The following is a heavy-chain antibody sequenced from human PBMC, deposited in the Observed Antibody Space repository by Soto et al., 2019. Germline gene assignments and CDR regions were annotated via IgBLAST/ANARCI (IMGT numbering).Heavy chain of an antibody. V-gene: IGHV3-43*01. CDR2: ITWDGGST. D-gene: IGHD6-19*01. CDR3: AKDINSSGWYSLDY. CDR1: GFSFDDYT. J-gene: IGHJ4*02. Sequence: GSLRLSCAASGFSFDDYTMHWVRQGPGKGLEWVSLITWDGGSTYYADSVKGRFTISRDNSKNSLYLQMYSLRTEDTALYYCAKDINSSGWYSLDYWGQG.